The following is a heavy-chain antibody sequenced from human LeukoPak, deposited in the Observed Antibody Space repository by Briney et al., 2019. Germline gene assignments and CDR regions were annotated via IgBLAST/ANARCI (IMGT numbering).Heavy chain of an antibody. CDR3: ASSLVVVAATPIDY. Sequence: GGSLRLSCAASGFTFSSYEMNWVRQAPGKGLEWVSYISSSGSTIYYADSVKGRFTISRDNAKNSLYLQMNSLRAEDTAVYYCASSLVVVAATPIDYWGQGTLVTVYS. CDR1: GFTFSSYE. CDR2: ISSSGSTI. V-gene: IGHV3-48*03. D-gene: IGHD2-15*01. J-gene: IGHJ4*02.